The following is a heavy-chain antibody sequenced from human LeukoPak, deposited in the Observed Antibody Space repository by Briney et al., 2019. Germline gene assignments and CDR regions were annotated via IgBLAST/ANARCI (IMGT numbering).Heavy chain of an antibody. CDR1: GYSISSGYY. CDR3: ARQLWFDY. Sequence: SETLSLTCAVSGYSISSGYYWSWIRQPPGKGLEWIGYIYYSGSTNYNPSLKSRVTISVDTSKNQFSLKLSSVTAADTAVYYCARQLWFDYWGQGTLVTVSS. J-gene: IGHJ4*02. D-gene: IGHD5-18*01. V-gene: IGHV4-61*01. CDR2: IYYSGST.